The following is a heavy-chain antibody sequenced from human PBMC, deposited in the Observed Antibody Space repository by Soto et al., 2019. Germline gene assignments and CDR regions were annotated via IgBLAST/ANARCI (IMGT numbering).Heavy chain of an antibody. Sequence: QVQLQQWGAGLLKPSETLSLTCAVYGGSFSGYYWSWIRQPPGKGLEWIGEINHSGSTNYNPSLKSRVTISVDTSKYQFSLKLSSVTAADTAVYYCAGFGELFLDVWGQGTTVTVSS. J-gene: IGHJ6*02. V-gene: IGHV4-34*01. CDR2: INHSGST. CDR1: GGSFSGYY. CDR3: AGFGELFLDV. D-gene: IGHD3-10*01.